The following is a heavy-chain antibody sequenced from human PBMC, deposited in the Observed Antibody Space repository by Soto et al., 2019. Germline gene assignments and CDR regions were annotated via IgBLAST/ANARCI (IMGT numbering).Heavy chain of an antibody. CDR1: GGSISSGGYS. CDR2: MYHRGST. J-gene: IGHJ4*02. Sequence: QLQLQESDSGLVKPSQTLSRTCAVSGGSISSGGYSWSWIRQPPGKVLEWIGYMYHRGSTYYNPSIKSRVTIAVDRSKKQFSLKLSSVTAAGTAVYYCARGMTTVTTLDYWGQGTLVTVSP. D-gene: IGHD4-4*01. CDR3: ARGMTTVTTLDY. V-gene: IGHV4-30-2*01.